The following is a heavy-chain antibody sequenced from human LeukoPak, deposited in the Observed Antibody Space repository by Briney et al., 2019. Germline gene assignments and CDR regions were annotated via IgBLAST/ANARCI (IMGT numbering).Heavy chain of an antibody. CDR1: GGSISSYY. Sequence: SETLSLTCTVSGGSISSYYWTWIRQPPGKGLEWIGYVDHTGSTNFNPSLNGRVSISRDTSKNLFSLRLRSVTAADTAVYFCARGRVSSSTWYSTYYYYFYMDVWGKGTTVTVSS. J-gene: IGHJ6*03. D-gene: IGHD4-11*01. CDR2: VDHTGST. CDR3: ARGRVSSSTWYSTYYYYFYMDV. V-gene: IGHV4-59*01.